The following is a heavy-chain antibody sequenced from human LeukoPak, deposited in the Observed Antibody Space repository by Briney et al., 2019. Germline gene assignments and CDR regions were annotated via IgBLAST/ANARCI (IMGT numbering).Heavy chain of an antibody. D-gene: IGHD3-3*01. Sequence: GRSLRLSCAAPGFTFSSYGMRWVRQAPGKGLEWVAVIWYDGSNKYYADSVKGRFTISRDNSKNTLYLQMNSLRAEDTAVYYCARDESGYYYFDYWGQGTLVTVSS. CDR3: ARDESGYYYFDY. CDR2: IWYDGSNK. V-gene: IGHV3-33*01. J-gene: IGHJ4*02. CDR1: GFTFSSYG.